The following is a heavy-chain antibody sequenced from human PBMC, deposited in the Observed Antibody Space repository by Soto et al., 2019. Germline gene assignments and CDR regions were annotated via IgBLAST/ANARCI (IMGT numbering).Heavy chain of an antibody. CDR2: ISRNGGST. CDR1: GFTFSSYA. V-gene: IGHV3-64D*06. D-gene: IGHD3-10*01. CDR3: VKERKNYYGSGSYYFDY. J-gene: IGHJ4*02. Sequence: GGSLRLSCSASGFTFSSYAMHWVRQAPGKGLEYVSAISRNGGSTYYADSVKGRFTISRDNSKNTLYLQMSSLRAEDTAVYYCVKERKNYYGSGSYYFDYWGQGTLVTVSS.